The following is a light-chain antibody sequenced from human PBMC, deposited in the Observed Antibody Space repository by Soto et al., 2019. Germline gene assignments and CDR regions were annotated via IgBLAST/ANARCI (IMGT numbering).Light chain of an antibody. CDR2: GNS. Sequence: QSVLTQPPSVSGAPGQRVTISCTGSSSNIGAGYDVHWYQQLPGTAPKLLIYGNSNRPSGVPDRLSGAKSGTSASLTITGLQSEDEAGYYCQSYDSSLSGSKFGGGTTLTVL. J-gene: IGLJ2*01. CDR1: SSNIGAGYD. CDR3: QSYDSSLSGSK. V-gene: IGLV1-40*01.